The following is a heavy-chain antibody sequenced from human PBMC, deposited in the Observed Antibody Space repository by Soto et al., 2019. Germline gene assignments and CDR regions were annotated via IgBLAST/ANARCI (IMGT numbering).Heavy chain of an antibody. V-gene: IGHV1-69*04. CDR1: GGTFSSYT. CDR2: IIPILGIA. J-gene: IGHJ5*02. Sequence: SVKVSCKASGGTFSSYTISWVRQAPGQGLEWMGRIIPILGIANYAQKFQGRVTITADKSTSTAYMELSSLRSEDTAVYYCARDPSLIAAAGNWFDPWGQGTLVTVSS. CDR3: ARDPSLIAAAGNWFDP. D-gene: IGHD6-13*01.